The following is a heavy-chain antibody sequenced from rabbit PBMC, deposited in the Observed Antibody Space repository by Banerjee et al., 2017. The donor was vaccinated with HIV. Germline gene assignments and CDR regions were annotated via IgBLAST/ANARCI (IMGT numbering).Heavy chain of an antibody. CDR2: IDPASSGST. V-gene: IGHV1S40*01. CDR3: ARDLAGVTGWNFNL. D-gene: IGHD4-1*01. CDR1: GFTFSICW. Sequence: QSLEESGGDLVKPGASLTLTCKASGFTFSICWICWVRQAPGKGLEWIACIDPASSGSTLYATWAKGRLTISKTSWTTVTLQMTSLTAADTATYFCARDLAGVTGWNFNLWGPGTLVTVS. J-gene: IGHJ4*01.